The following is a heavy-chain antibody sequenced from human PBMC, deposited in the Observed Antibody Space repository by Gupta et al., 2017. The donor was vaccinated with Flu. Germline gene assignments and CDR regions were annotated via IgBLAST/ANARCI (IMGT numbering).Heavy chain of an antibody. J-gene: IGHJ6*02. Sequence: QVQLVESGGGVVQPGRSLRLSCAASGFTFRSYGMHWVRQAPGKGLEWVAVIWYDGSNKYYADSVKGRFTISRDNSKNTLYLQMNSLRAEDTAVYYCARDQGRAGVYYYYYGMDVWGQGTTVTVSS. CDR2: IWYDGSNK. CDR1: GFTFRSYG. CDR3: ARDQGRAGVYYYYYGMDV. V-gene: IGHV3-33*01. D-gene: IGHD6-19*01.